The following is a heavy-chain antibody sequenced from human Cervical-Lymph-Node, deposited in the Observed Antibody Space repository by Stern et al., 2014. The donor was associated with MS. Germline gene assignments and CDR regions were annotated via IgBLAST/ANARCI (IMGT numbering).Heavy chain of an antibody. J-gene: IGHJ4*02. CDR2: IYPSDSDT. Sequence: EVQLLQSGAEVKKPGESLKISCKGSGYGFSIYWIAWVRQMPGKGLELMGIIYPSDSDTKYSPSFQGQVTISADKSIDTAYLQWSGLRASDTAMYYCARHRGAGLLSPFDFWGQGTLVTVSS. V-gene: IGHV5-51*01. D-gene: IGHD1-26*01. CDR1: GYGFSIYW. CDR3: ARHRGAGLLSPFDF.